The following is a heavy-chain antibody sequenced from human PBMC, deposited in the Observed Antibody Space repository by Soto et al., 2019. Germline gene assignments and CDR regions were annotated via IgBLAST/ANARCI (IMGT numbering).Heavy chain of an antibody. CDR1: GFTFSSYG. D-gene: IGHD3-22*01. CDR3: ARGPEHTIVGDGDAFDI. J-gene: IGHJ3*02. V-gene: IGHV3-33*01. CDR2: IWYDGSNK. Sequence: QVQLVESGGGVVQPGRSLRLSCAASGFTFSSYGMHWVRQAPGKGLEWVAVIWYDGSNKYYADSVKGRFTISRDNSKNTLYLQMNSLRAEDTAVYYCARGPEHTIVGDGDAFDIWGQGTMVTVSS.